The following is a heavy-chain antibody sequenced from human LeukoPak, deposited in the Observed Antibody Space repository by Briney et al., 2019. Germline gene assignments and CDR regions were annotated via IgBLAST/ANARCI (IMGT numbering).Heavy chain of an antibody. Sequence: PSENLSLTCAVSGGSISSSSGNCWTWVRQPPGKGLEWIGEIYHSGSTNYNPSLKSRVTMLLDKSKNQFSLKLSFVTAADTAVYYCARNGGNSDFDYWGQGTLVTVSS. CDR2: IYHSGST. CDR3: ARNGGNSDFDY. CDR1: GGSISSSSGNC. D-gene: IGHD4-23*01. V-gene: IGHV4-4*02. J-gene: IGHJ4*02.